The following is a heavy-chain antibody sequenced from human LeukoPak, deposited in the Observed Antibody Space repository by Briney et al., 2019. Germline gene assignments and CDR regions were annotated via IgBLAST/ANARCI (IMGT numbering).Heavy chain of an antibody. D-gene: IGHD3-3*01. CDR1: GLTFSSYA. Sequence: GGSLRLSCAASGLTFSSYAMSWVRQAPGKGLEWVSAISGSGGSTYYADSVKGRFTISRDNSKNTLYLQMNSLRAEDTAVYYCAKESRFLEWLLRGFDYWGQGTLVTVSS. J-gene: IGHJ4*02. V-gene: IGHV3-23*01. CDR2: ISGSGGST. CDR3: AKESRFLEWLLRGFDY.